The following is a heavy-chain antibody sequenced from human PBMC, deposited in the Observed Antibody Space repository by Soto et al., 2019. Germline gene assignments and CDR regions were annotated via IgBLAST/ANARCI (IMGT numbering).Heavy chain of an antibody. J-gene: IGHJ6*02. V-gene: IGHV3-23*01. Sequence: HLGGSLRLSCAASGFTFSSYAMSWVRQAPGKGLEWVSTISGSGDSTYYADSVKGRFTISRDNSKNTLYLQMNSLRAEDTAVYYCAKGRGDYYYYGMDVWGQGTTVTVSS. CDR2: ISGSGDST. CDR3: AKGRGDYYYYGMDV. CDR1: GFTFSSYA. D-gene: IGHD3-10*01.